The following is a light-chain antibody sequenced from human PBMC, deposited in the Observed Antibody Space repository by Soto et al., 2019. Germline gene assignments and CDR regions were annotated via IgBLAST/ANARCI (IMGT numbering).Light chain of an antibody. CDR3: SSYAGTNTDVI. J-gene: IGLJ2*01. Sequence: QAVLTQPPSASGSPGQSVTISCTGTSSDVGGYVYVSWYQQYPGKAPKLMIYEVNKRPSGVPDRFSGSKSGNTASLAVSGLQAEDEADYYCSSYAGTNTDVIFGGGTKLTVL. CDR2: EVN. V-gene: IGLV2-8*01. CDR1: SSDVGGYVY.